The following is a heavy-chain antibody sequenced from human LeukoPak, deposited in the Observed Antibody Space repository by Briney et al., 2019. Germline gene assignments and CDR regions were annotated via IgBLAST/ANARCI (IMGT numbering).Heavy chain of an antibody. CDR1: GYTFTSYA. D-gene: IGHD6-6*01. J-gene: IGHJ3*02. Sequence: ASVKVSCKASGYTFTSYAMNWVRQAPGQGLEWMGWINTNTGNPTYAQGFAGRFVFSLDTSVTTAYLQITSLKAEDTAVYYCARDLVSAGFDIWGQGTMVTVSS. V-gene: IGHV7-4-1*02. CDR3: ARDLVSAGFDI. CDR2: INTNTGNP.